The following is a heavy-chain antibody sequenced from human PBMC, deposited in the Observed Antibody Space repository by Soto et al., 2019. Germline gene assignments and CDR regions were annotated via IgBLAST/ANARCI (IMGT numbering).Heavy chain of an antibody. J-gene: IGHJ5*02. Sequence: QVQLQESGPGLVKPSQTLSLTCTVSGGSISSGGYYWSWIRQHPGKGLEWIGYIYYSGSTYYNPSLKGRVTISVDTSKNQFSLKLSSVTAAYTAVYYCAGRFTVTTALGWFDPWGQGTLVAVSS. V-gene: IGHV4-31*03. CDR3: AGRFTVTTALGWFDP. CDR1: GGSISSGGYY. D-gene: IGHD4-17*01. CDR2: IYYSGST.